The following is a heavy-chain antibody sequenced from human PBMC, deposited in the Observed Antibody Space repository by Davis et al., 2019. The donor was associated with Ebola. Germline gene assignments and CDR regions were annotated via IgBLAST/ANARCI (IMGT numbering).Heavy chain of an antibody. CDR2: IIPIFGTA. CDR3: ASSTVTTSVNYYYYGMDV. D-gene: IGHD4-17*01. Sequence: SVKVSCKASGGTFSSYAISWVRQAPGQGLEWMGGIIPIFGTANYAQKFQGRVTITADKSTSTAYMELSSLRSEDTAVYYCASSTVTTSVNYYYYGMDVWGQGTTVTVSS. V-gene: IGHV1-69*06. CDR1: GGTFSSYA. J-gene: IGHJ6*02.